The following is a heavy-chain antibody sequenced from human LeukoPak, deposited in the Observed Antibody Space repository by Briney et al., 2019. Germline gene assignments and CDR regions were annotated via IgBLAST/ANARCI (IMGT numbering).Heavy chain of an antibody. D-gene: IGHD1-26*01. CDR1: GFTFSNAW. V-gene: IGHV3-15*01. J-gene: IGHJ3*02. CDR2: IKSKTDGGTT. Sequence: GGSLRLSCAASGFTFSNAWMSLVRQAPGKGLEWVGRIKSKTDGGTTDYAAPVKGRFTISRDDSKNTLYLQMNSLKTEDTAVYYCTPSRSVGARDYDAFDIWGQGTMVTVSS. CDR3: TPSRSVGARDYDAFDI.